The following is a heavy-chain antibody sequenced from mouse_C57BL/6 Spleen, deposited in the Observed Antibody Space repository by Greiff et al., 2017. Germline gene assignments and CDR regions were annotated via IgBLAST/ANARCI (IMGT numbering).Heavy chain of an antibody. Sequence: QVQLQQPGAELVRPGSSVKLSCKASGYTFTSYWMHWVKQRPIQGLEWIGNIDPSDSETHYNQKFQDKATLTVDKSSSTAYMQLSSLTSEDSAVYYCARSSMDGLPSWFAYWGQGTLVTVSA. J-gene: IGHJ3*01. D-gene: IGHD1-1*02. CDR1: GYTFTSYW. CDR3: ARSSMDGLPSWFAY. V-gene: IGHV1-52*01. CDR2: IDPSDSET.